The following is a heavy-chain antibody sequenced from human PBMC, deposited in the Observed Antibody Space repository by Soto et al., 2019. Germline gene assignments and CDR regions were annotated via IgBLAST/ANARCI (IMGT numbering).Heavy chain of an antibody. CDR1: GFTFSNAW. Sequence: GGSLRLSCAASGFTFSNAWMNWVRQTPGKGLEWVGRIKSKSDGGATDYAAPVKGRFTISRDDSKKALYLQMNSLKTADTAVYYCPTPTMVTLHDDSWGQGTLVTVSS. CDR3: PTPTMVTLHDDS. CDR2: IKSKSDGGAT. V-gene: IGHV3-15*01. J-gene: IGHJ4*02. D-gene: IGHD2-21*02.